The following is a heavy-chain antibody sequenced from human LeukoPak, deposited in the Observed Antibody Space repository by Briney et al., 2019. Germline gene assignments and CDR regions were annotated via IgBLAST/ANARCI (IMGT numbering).Heavy chain of an antibody. CDR3: AKGRYYYDSSGYFGGYYFDY. CDR2: ISWNSGSI. Sequence: PGGSLRLSRAASGFTFDDYAMHWVRQAPGKGLEWVSGISWNSGSIGYADSVKGRFTISRDNAKNSLYLQMNSLRAEDTALYYCAKGRYYYDSSGYFGGYYFDYWGQGTLVTVSS. CDR1: GFTFDDYA. J-gene: IGHJ4*02. V-gene: IGHV3-9*01. D-gene: IGHD3-22*01.